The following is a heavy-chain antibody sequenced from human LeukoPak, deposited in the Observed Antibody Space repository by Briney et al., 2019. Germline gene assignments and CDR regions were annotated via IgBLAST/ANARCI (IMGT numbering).Heavy chain of an antibody. CDR1: GGSISSSSYY. V-gene: IGHV4-39*07. Sequence: PSETLSLTCTVSGGSISSSSYYWGWIRQPPGKGLEWIGSIYYSGSTYYNPSLKSRVTISVDTSKNQFSLKLSSVTAADTAVYYCARHIEYSSSSIWFDPWGQGTLVTVSS. CDR3: ARHIEYSSSSIWFDP. D-gene: IGHD6-6*01. J-gene: IGHJ5*02. CDR2: IYYSGST.